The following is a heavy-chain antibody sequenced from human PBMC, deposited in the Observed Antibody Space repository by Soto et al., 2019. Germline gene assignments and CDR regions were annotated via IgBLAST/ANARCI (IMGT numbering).Heavy chain of an antibody. J-gene: IGHJ4*02. V-gene: IGHV4-34*01. CDR3: VRSNYFDY. CDR1: GGSFGGYL. CDR2: VYYSGRT. Sequence: SETLSLTCATYGGSFGGYLWSWIRQPPGKGLEWIGDVYYSGRTNYNSSLKSRVTISVDTSKNQFSLKLSSVTAADTAVYYCVRSNYFDYWGQGTLVTVS.